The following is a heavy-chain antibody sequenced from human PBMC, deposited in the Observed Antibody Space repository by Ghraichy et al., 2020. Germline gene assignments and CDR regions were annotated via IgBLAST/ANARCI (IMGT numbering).Heavy chain of an antibody. V-gene: IGHV3-11*06. CDR3: VQGGHDFDY. CDR1: GFTFSDYY. CDR2: ISSSSSYT. J-gene: IGHJ4*02. Sequence: SLNISCAASGFTFSDYYMSWIRQAPGKGLEWVSYISSSSSYTNYADSVKGRFTISRDNAKNSLYLQMNSLTAEDTAVYYCVQGGHDFDYWGQGTLVTSPQ. D-gene: IGHD3-16*01.